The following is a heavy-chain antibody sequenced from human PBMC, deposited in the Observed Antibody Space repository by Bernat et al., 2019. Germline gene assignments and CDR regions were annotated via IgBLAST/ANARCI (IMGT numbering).Heavy chain of an antibody. J-gene: IGHJ4*02. CDR3: ARFTVVAAKKGGVDY. CDR1: GYSISSGFY. CDR2: LYHSGTT. D-gene: IGHD2-15*01. V-gene: IGHV4-38-2*01. Sequence: QVQLQESGPGLVKPSETLSLTCAVSGYSISSGFYWGWIRQPPGKGLEWIGSLYHSGTTYYNPSLKSRVTISVDTSKNQVFLKLSSVTAADTAVYYCARFTVVAAKKGGVDYWGQGTLVTVSS.